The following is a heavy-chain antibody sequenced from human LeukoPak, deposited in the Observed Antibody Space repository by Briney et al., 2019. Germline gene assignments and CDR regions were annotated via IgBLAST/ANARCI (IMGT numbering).Heavy chain of an antibody. CDR2: ISGSGGST. CDR3: ANLMYDYVWGSYRFPSLDGDY. V-gene: IGHV3-23*01. D-gene: IGHD3-16*02. CDR1: GFTFSSYA. Sequence: GGSLRLSCAASGFTFSSYAMSWVRQAPGKGLEWVSAISGSGGSTYYADSVKGRFTISRDNSKNTLCLQMNSLRAEDTAVYYCANLMYDYVWGSYRFPSLDGDYWGQGTLVTVSS. J-gene: IGHJ4*02.